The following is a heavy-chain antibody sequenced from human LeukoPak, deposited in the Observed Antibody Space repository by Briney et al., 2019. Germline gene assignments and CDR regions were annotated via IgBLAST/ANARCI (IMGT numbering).Heavy chain of an antibody. CDR1: GFTFSSNW. Sequence: GGSLRLSCATSGFTFSSNWTSWVRHAPGRGLEWVANIKPDGSAEYYAASVKGRFTVSRDNAKNSLYLQMNSLRAEDTAVYYCARDRRHIAVAGTDYWGQGTLVTVSS. CDR3: ARDRRHIAVAGTDY. V-gene: IGHV3-7*03. CDR2: IKPDGSAE. J-gene: IGHJ4*02. D-gene: IGHD6-19*01.